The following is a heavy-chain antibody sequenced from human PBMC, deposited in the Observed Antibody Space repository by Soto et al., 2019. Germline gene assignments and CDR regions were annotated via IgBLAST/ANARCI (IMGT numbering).Heavy chain of an antibody. CDR1: GGSISSSSSY. D-gene: IGHD4-17*01. J-gene: IGHJ6*02. CDR2: IYYSGST. CDR3: ARHDYGDQYYYYYYGMDV. Sequence: SETLSLTCTVSGGSISSSSSYWGWIRQPTGKGLEWIGSIYYSGSTYYNPSLKSRVTISVDTSKNQFSLKLSSVTAADTAVYYCARHDYGDQYYYYYYGMDVWGQGTTVT. V-gene: IGHV4-39*01.